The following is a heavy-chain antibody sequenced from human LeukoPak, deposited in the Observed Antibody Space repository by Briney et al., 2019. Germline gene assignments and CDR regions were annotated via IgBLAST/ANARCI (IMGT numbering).Heavy chain of an antibody. D-gene: IGHD6-13*01. Sequence: ASVKVSCKASSYTFTNYGISWVRQAPGQGLEWMGRIIPILGIANYAQKFQGRVTITADKSTSTAYMELSSLRSEDTAVYYCATPNSSSWSYYYYGMDVWGQGTTVTVSS. V-gene: IGHV1-69*04. J-gene: IGHJ6*02. CDR2: IIPILGIA. CDR1: SYTFTNYG. CDR3: ATPNSSSWSYYYYGMDV.